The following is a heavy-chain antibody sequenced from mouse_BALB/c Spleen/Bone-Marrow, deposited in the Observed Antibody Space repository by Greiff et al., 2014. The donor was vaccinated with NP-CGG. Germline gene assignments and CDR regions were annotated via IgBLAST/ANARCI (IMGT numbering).Heavy chain of an antibody. CDR3: ARDYYGSSYAMDY. D-gene: IGHD1-1*01. V-gene: IGHV5-6-3*01. CDR1: GFTFSSYG. CDR2: INSNGGST. Sequence: DVMLVESGGGLVQPGGSLKLSCAASGFTFSSYGMSWVRQTPDKRLELVATINSNGGSTYYPDSVKGRFTISRDNAKNTLYLQMGSLKSEDTAMYYCARDYYGSSYAMDYWGQGTSVTVSS. J-gene: IGHJ4*01.